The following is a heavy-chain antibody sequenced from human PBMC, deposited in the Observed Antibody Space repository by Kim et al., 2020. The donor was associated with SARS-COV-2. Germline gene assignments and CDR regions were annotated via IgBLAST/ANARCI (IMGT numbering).Heavy chain of an antibody. CDR1: GGSFSGYY. J-gene: IGHJ6*03. CDR2: INHSGST. CDR3: ARGNRYTIMVRGVIAPDYYYYMDV. V-gene: IGHV4-34*01. Sequence: SETLSLTCAVYGGSFSGYYWSWIRQPPGKGLEWIGEINHSGSTNYNPSLKSRVTISVATSKNQFSLKLSSVTAADTAVYYCARGNRYTIMVRGVIAPDYYYYMDVWGKGTTVTVSS. D-gene: IGHD3-10*01.